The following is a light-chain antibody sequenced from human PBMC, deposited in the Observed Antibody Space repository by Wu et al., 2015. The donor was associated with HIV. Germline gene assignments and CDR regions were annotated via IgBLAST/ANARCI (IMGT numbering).Light chain of an antibody. CDR2: ETS. Sequence: ENVLTQSPGTLPVSPGERVTLSCKASQSVGSNYLAWYQQKTGQAPRLLIHETSNRAADIPDRFSGTGSGTDFTLTISRLDPEDLAVYFCQQYSSSPITFGPGTRLEIK. V-gene: IGKV3-20*01. CDR1: QSVGSNY. CDR3: QQYSSSPIT. J-gene: IGKJ5*01.